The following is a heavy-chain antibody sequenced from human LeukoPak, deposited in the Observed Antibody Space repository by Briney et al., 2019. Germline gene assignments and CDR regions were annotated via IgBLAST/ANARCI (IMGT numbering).Heavy chain of an antibody. CDR2: ISAYNGNT. CDR3: ARDSPTVYDSSGYYSN. Sequence: ASVKVSCKASGYTFTSYGISWVRQAPGQGLEWMGWISAYNGNTNYAQKLQGRVTMTTDTSTSTAYMELRSLRSDDTAVYYCARDSPTVYDSSGYYSNWGQGTLVTVSS. V-gene: IGHV1-18*01. J-gene: IGHJ4*02. CDR1: GYTFTSYG. D-gene: IGHD3-22*01.